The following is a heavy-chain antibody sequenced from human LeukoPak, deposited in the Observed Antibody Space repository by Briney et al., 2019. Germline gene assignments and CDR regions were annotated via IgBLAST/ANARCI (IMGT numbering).Heavy chain of an antibody. J-gene: IGHJ4*02. Sequence: ASVKVSCKASGYTFTSHYMHWVRQAPGQGLEWMGIINPNGGSTTYAQKLQGRVTMTRDTFTSTVYMELSSLRSEDTAVYYCATNAGGSADDLWYWGQGTLVTVSS. CDR3: ATNAGGSADDLWY. D-gene: IGHD3-3*01. CDR2: INPNGGST. CDR1: GYTFTSHY. V-gene: IGHV1-46*04.